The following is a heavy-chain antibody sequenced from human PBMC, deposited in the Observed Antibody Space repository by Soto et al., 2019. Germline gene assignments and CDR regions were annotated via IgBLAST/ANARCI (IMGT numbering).Heavy chain of an antibody. D-gene: IGHD6-6*01. CDR1: GGSISSGDYY. J-gene: IGHJ4*02. CDR3: ARDTAYSSSAAFDY. V-gene: IGHV4-30-4*01. CDR2: IYYSGST. Sequence: TSETLSLTCTVSGGSISSGDYYWSWIRQPPGKGLEWIGYIYYSGSTYYNPSLKSRVTISVDTSKNQFSLKLSSVTAADTAVYYCARDTAYSSSAAFDYWGQGTLVTVSS.